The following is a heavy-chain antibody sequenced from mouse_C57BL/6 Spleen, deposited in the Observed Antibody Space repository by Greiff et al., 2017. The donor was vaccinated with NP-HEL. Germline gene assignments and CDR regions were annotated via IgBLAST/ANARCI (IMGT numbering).Heavy chain of an antibody. Sequence: EVNVVESEGGLVQPGSSMKLSCTASGFTFSDYYMAWVRQVPEKGLEWVANINYDGSSTYYLDSLKSRFIISRDNAKNILYLQMSSLKSEDTATYYCARYPWYFDVWGTGTTVTVSS. J-gene: IGHJ1*03. CDR2: INYDGSST. V-gene: IGHV5-16*01. CDR1: GFTFSDYY. CDR3: ARYPWYFDV.